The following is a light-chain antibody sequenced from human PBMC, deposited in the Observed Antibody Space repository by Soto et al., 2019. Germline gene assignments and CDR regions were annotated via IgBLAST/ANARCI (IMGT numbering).Light chain of an antibody. J-gene: IGKJ1*01. CDR3: QQHNSYSWT. V-gene: IGKV1-5*01. CDR1: QSISSW. CDR2: DAS. Sequence: DIQITQSPSTLSASVGDGVTITCRASQSISSWLAWYQQKPGKAPKLLIYDASSLESVVPSRFSGSRSGTEFTPTISSLQPDDYATYYCQQHNSYSWTFGQGTKVDIK.